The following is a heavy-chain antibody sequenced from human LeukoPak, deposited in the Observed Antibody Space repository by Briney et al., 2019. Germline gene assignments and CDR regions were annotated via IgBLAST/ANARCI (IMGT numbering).Heavy chain of an antibody. J-gene: IGHJ4*02. CDR2: IKQDGSEK. Sequence: GGSLRLSCAASGFTFSDYWMSWVRQAPGKGLEWVADIKQDGSEKKYVDSVKGRFTISRDSAKKSLYLQMDSLRAEDTAVYYCARSLWPADYWGQGTLVTVSS. CDR1: GFTFSDYW. V-gene: IGHV3-7*01. CDR3: ARSLWPADY. D-gene: IGHD3-10*01.